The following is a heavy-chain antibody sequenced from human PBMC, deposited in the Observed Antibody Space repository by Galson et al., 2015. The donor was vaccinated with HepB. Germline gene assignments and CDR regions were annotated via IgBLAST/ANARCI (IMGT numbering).Heavy chain of an antibody. CDR1: GFTFSSYA. D-gene: IGHD3-9*01. V-gene: IGHV3-48*01. J-gene: IGHJ4*02. CDR3: ARDHDWAFDY. CDR2: ISSTSAI. Sequence: SLRLSCAASGFTFSSYAMNWVRQAPGKGLEWVSYISSTSAIYYADSVKGRFTISRDNVDNSLFLQMNSLRAEDTGVYYCARDHDWAFDYWGQGTLVTVSS.